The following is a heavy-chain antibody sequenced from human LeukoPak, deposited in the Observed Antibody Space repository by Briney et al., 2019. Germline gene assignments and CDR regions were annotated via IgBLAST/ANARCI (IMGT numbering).Heavy chain of an antibody. Sequence: GGSLRLSCAASGFAFSSYNMNWVRQAPGKGLERVSYISSGSDTIFYADSVKGRFTISRDNAKNSLYLQMNSLRAEDTAVYYSARPYCASTSCPTFEYWGQGTLVTVSS. D-gene: IGHD2-2*01. CDR3: ARPYCASTSCPTFEY. V-gene: IGHV3-48*01. CDR1: GFAFSSYN. J-gene: IGHJ4*02. CDR2: ISSGSDTI.